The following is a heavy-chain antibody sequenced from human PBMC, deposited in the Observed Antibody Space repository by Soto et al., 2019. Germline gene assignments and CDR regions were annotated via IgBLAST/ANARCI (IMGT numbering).Heavy chain of an antibody. J-gene: IGHJ6*02. Sequence: GGSLRLSCAASGFTFSSYAMHWVRQAPGKGLEWVAVISYDGSNKYYADSVKGRFTISRDNSKNTLYLQMNSLRAEDTAVYYCARTYYDFWSPLYYYGMDVWGQGTTVTVSS. CDR2: ISYDGSNK. D-gene: IGHD3-3*01. CDR1: GFTFSSYA. CDR3: ARTYYDFWSPLYYYGMDV. V-gene: IGHV3-30-3*01.